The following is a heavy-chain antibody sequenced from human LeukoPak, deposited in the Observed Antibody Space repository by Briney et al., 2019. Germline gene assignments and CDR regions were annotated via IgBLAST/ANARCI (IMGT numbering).Heavy chain of an antibody. J-gene: IGHJ4*02. CDR3: ARDPIAARSIDY. Sequence: GASVKVSCKASGYTFTTYYMHWVRQAPGQGLEWMGIINPSGGSTSYAQKFQGRVTMTRDTSTSTVYMELSSLRSEDTAVYYCARDPIAARSIDYWGQGTLVTVSS. CDR1: GYTFTTYY. D-gene: IGHD6-6*01. CDR2: INPSGGST. V-gene: IGHV1-46*01.